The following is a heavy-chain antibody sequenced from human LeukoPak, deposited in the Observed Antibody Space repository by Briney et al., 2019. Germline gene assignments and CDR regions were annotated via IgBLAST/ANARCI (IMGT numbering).Heavy chain of an antibody. J-gene: IGHJ6*03. CDR1: GGSISSYY. CDR2: IYTSGST. Sequence: SETLSLTYTVSGGSISSYYWSWIRQPAGKGLEWIGRIYTSGSTNYNPSLKSRVTMSVDTSKNQFSLKLSSVTAADTAVYYCARDSGYCGGDCFVDVWGKGSTATLSS. D-gene: IGHD2-21*02. V-gene: IGHV4-4*07. CDR3: ARDSGYCGGDCFVDV.